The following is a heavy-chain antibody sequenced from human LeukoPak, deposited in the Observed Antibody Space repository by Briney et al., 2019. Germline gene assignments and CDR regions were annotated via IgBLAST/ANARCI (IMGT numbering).Heavy chain of an antibody. CDR2: IKQDGSEK. CDR1: GFTFSSYW. J-gene: IGHJ4*02. V-gene: IGHV3-7*05. D-gene: IGHD6-25*01. Sequence: GGSLRLSCAASGFTFSSYWMSWVRQAPGKGLEWVANIKQDGSEKYYVDSVKGRFTISRDNAKNSLYLQMNSLRAEDTAVYYCARGSRPRYGSGTNFDYWGQGTLVTVSS. CDR3: ARGSRPRYGSGTNFDY.